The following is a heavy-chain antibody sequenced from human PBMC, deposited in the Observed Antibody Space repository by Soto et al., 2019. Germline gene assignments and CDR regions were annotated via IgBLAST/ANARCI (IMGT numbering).Heavy chain of an antibody. V-gene: IGHV3-30-3*01. D-gene: IGHD6-19*01. J-gene: IGHJ3*02. Sequence: LRLSCAASGFTFSSYAMHWVRQAPGKGLEWVAVISYDGSNKYYADSVKGRFTISRDNSKNTLYLQMNSLRAEDTAVYYCYVDTTELRLIAVALSAFDIWGQGTMVTVSS. CDR2: ISYDGSNK. CDR1: GFTFSSYA. CDR3: YVDTTELRLIAVALSAFDI.